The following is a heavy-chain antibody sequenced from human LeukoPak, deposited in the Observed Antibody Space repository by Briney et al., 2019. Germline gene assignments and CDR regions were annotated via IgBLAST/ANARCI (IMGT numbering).Heavy chain of an antibody. CDR2: ISGSGGST. J-gene: IGHJ2*01. D-gene: IGHD3-9*01. CDR1: GFTFSNYA. V-gene: IGHV3-23*01. Sequence: PGGSLRLSCAASGFTFSNYAMTWVRQAPGKGLEWVSTISGSGGSTYYADSVKGRFTISRDNSKNTLYLQMNSLRAEDTAVYYCAKSTGDLLRDFDWSKKTRTRYFDLWGRGTLVTVSS. CDR3: AKSTGDLLRDFDWSKKTRTRYFDL.